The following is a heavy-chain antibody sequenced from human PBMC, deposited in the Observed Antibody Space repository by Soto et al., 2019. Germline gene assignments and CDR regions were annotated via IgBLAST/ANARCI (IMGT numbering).Heavy chain of an antibody. CDR2: ISSSSSTI. D-gene: IGHD4-17*01. Sequence: GGSLRLSCAASGFTFSSYSMNWVRQAPGKGLEWVSYISSSSSTIYYADSVKGRFTISRDNAKNSLYLQMNSLRAEDTAVYYCARAKPGDYVGIAFDIWGQGTMVTVSS. CDR1: GFTFSSYS. V-gene: IGHV3-48*01. CDR3: ARAKPGDYVGIAFDI. J-gene: IGHJ3*02.